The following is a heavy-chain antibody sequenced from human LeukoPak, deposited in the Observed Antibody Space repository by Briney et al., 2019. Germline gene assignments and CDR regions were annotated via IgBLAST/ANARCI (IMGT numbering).Heavy chain of an antibody. CDR2: IYTSGST. CDR1: GGSISSGSYY. Sequence: PSETLSLTCTASGGSISSGSYYWSWIRQPAGKALEWIGRIYTSGSTNYNPSLKSRVTIPVDTSKKQFSLRLNSVTAADTAVYYCARIWPDLWGRGTLITVSS. D-gene: IGHD3-10*01. V-gene: IGHV4-61*02. J-gene: IGHJ2*01. CDR3: ARIWPDL.